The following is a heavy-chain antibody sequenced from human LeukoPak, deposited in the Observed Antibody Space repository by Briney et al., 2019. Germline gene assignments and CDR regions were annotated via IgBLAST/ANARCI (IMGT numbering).Heavy chain of an antibody. D-gene: IGHD6-19*01. CDR2: INWNGGST. CDR3: ARAISVDSSGWSYDAFDI. J-gene: IGHJ3*02. V-gene: IGHV3-20*04. Sequence: GGSLRLSCAASGFTFDDYGMSWVRQAPGKGLEWGSGINWNGGSTGYADSVKGRFTISRDNAKNSLYLQMNSLRAEDTALYYCARAISVDSSGWSYDAFDIWGQGTMVTVSS. CDR1: GFTFDDYG.